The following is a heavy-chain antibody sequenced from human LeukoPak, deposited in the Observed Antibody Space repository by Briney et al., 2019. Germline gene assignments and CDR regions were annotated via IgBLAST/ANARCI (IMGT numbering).Heavy chain of an antibody. CDR3: ARAMYYDFWSGYYGADYYGMDV. V-gene: IGHV4-59*01. Sequence: SETLSLTCTVSGVYISRYYWSWIRQPPGKGLDWMGYIYFSGSTNYNPSLKSRVTISVDTSTNQSSLTLSSVTAADTAVYYCARAMYYDFWSGYYGADYYGMDVWGQGTTVTVS. J-gene: IGHJ6*02. D-gene: IGHD3-3*01. CDR1: GVYISRYY. CDR2: IYFSGST.